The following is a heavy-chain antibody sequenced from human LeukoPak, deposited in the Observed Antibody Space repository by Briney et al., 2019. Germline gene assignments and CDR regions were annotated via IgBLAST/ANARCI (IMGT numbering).Heavy chain of an antibody. V-gene: IGHV3-48*02. J-gene: IGHJ3*02. CDR1: GFTFGSYS. D-gene: IGHD3-10*01. CDR2: ISGSSSAI. Sequence: GGSLRLSCAASGFTFGSYSMNWVRQAPGKGLEWISYISGSSSAIYYADSVKGRFTISRDNAKNSLYLQMNSLRNEDTAVYYCAEVRSSASDIWGQGTMVTVSS. CDR3: AEVRSSASDI.